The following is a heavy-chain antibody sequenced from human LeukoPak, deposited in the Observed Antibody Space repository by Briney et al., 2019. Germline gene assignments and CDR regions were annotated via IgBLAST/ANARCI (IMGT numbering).Heavy chain of an antibody. CDR1: GFTFSNYA. J-gene: IGHJ4*02. CDR2: ISGNAAST. D-gene: IGHD1-14*01. Sequence: GGSLRLSCAASGFTFSNYAMSWVRQAPGKGLEWVSGISGNAASTYYADSVKGRFTISRDNSKNTLYLQMNSLRAEDTAVYYCVIPPERGDYWGQETLVTVSS. CDR3: VIPPERGDY. V-gene: IGHV3-23*01.